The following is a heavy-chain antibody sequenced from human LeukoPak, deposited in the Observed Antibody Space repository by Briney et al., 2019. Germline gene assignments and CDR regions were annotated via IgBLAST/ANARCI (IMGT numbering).Heavy chain of an antibody. J-gene: IGHJ1*01. CDR2: IYYSGST. Sequence: KTSETLSLTCTVSGGSINSYYWSWIRQPPGKGLEWIGYIYYSGSTNYNPSLKSRVTISVDTSKNQFSLKLSSVTAADTAVYYCARDSYFQHWGQGTLVTVSS. CDR1: GGSINSYY. CDR3: ARDSYFQH. V-gene: IGHV4-59*01.